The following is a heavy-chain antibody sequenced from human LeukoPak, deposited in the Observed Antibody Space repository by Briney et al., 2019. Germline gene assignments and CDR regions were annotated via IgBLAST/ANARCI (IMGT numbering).Heavy chain of an antibody. CDR1: GFTFSSYS. J-gene: IGHJ3*02. CDR2: ISSSSSYI. V-gene: IGHV3-21*01. Sequence: GGSLRLSCAASGFTFSSYSMNWVRQAPGKGLEWVSSISSSSSYIYYADSVKGRFTISRDNAKNSLYLQMNSLRAEDTAVYYCARDNGAVAGGAFDIWGQGKMGTVSS. D-gene: IGHD6-19*01. CDR3: ARDNGAVAGGAFDI.